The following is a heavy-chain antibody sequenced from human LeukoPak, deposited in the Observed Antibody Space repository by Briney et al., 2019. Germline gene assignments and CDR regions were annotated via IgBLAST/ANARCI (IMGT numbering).Heavy chain of an antibody. CDR3: ARGSGYGDY. Sequence: SETLSLTCTVSGGSISSYYWSWIRQPPGKGLEWIGYMYYSGSTNYNPSLKSRATISINTSKNQFSLRLSSVTAADTAVYYCARGSGYGDYWGQGTLVTVSS. V-gene: IGHV4-59*01. CDR2: MYYSGST. D-gene: IGHD5-12*01. J-gene: IGHJ4*02. CDR1: GGSISSYY.